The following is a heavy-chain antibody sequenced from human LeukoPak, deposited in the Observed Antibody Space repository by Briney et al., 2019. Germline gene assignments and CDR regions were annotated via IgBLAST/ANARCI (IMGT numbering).Heavy chain of an antibody. J-gene: IGHJ4*02. D-gene: IGHD1-20*01. CDR3: ARGTNPLYNWQHEGFDY. CDR2: IYYSGST. V-gene: IGHV4-39*07. Sequence: SSETLSLTCTVSGGSISSSSYYWGWIRQPPGKGLEWIGSIYYSGSTYYNPSLKSRVTISVDTSKNQFSLKMNSVSAADTAVYYCARGTNPLYNWQHEGFDYWGQGALIAVSS. CDR1: GGSISSSSYY.